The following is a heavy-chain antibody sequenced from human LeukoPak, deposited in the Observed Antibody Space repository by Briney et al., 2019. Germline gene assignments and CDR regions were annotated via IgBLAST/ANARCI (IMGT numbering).Heavy chain of an antibody. J-gene: IGHJ4*02. CDR3: AKAGNFRELLYLAPYFDY. D-gene: IGHD3-10*01. Sequence: GGSLRLSCAASGFTFSSYSMNWVRQAPGKGLEWVSSISSSSSYIYYADSVKGRFTISRDNAKNSLYLQMNSLRAEDTALYYCAKAGNFRELLYLAPYFDYWGQGTLVTVSS. CDR2: ISSSSSYI. CDR1: GFTFSSYS. V-gene: IGHV3-21*04.